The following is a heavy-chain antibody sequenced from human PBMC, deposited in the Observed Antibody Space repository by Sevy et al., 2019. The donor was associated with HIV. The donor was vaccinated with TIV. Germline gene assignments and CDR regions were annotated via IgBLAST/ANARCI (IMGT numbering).Heavy chain of an antibody. CDR3: ARSGGAYDTGFDP. Sequence: GGSLRLSCAASGFTFSSYEMNWVRQAPGKGLEWVSYITIGGTNSYYGDSVKGRFTISRDNAKNSLYLQMNSLRVEDTAIYYCARSGGAYDTGFDPWGQGALVTVSS. CDR1: GFTFSSYE. CDR2: ITIGGTNS. D-gene: IGHD3-22*01. V-gene: IGHV3-48*03. J-gene: IGHJ5*02.